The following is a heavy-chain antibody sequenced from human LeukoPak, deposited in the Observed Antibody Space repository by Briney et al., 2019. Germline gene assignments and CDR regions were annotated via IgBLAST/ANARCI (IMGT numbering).Heavy chain of an antibody. J-gene: IGHJ4*02. V-gene: IGHV1-2*02. D-gene: IGHD3-10*01. CDR3: ARSRRVGNGEYPDY. CDR1: VYTFTGYY. Sequence: ASVKVSCKASVYTFTGYYMHWVRKTPGQGLEWMGWINPNTCYTNYLRKFQGRVTLTSETSSNTAYMELRSLRSDDTAVYYCARSRRVGNGEYPDYWGQGTLVTVSS. CDR2: INPNTCYT.